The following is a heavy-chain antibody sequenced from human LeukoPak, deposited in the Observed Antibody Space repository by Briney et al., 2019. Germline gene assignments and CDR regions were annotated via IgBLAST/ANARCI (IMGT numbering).Heavy chain of an antibody. D-gene: IGHD3-10*01. J-gene: IGHJ5*02. Sequence: ASVKVSCKASGYSFIGYYIHWVRQALGQGLEWMGRINPNNGGANYAQKFQGRVTMTRDASISTAYMELSRLTSDDTAVYYCAALLWFGELLPWGQGTLVTVSS. CDR2: INPNNGGA. CDR1: GYSFIGYY. V-gene: IGHV1-2*02. CDR3: AALLWFGELLP.